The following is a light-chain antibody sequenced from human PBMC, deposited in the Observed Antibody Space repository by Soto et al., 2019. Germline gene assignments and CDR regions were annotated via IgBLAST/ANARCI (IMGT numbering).Light chain of an antibody. Sequence: EIVLTQSPGTLSLSPGERATLSCRASQSVGSSYLAWYQQKPGQAPRLLIYDASNRATGIPARFSGSGSGTDFTLTISSLQPEDFATYYCQQVNNFPLTFGGGTKVDIK. V-gene: IGKV3-11*01. CDR2: DAS. CDR1: QSVGSSY. CDR3: QQVNNFPLT. J-gene: IGKJ4*01.